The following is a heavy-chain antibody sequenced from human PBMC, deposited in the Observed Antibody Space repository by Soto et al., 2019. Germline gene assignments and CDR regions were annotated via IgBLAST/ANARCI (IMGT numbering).Heavy chain of an antibody. CDR3: ARDKITGLFDY. V-gene: IGHV4-34*01. Sequence: QVQLQQWGAGLLKPSETLSLTCAVYGGSFSGSNWPGIRQPPGTGLEWIGEINHSGSTNYNPSLKSRVTISVDTSKNQFSLKLTSVTAADTAVYYCARDKITGLFDYWGQGTLVTVSS. CDR2: INHSGST. J-gene: IGHJ4*02. D-gene: IGHD2-8*02. CDR1: GGSFSGSN.